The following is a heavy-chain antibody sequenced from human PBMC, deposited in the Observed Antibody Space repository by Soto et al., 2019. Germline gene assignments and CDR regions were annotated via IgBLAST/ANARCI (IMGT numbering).Heavy chain of an antibody. CDR1: D. V-gene: IGHV1-8*01. D-gene: IGHD6-19*01. CDR2: MNPNSGNT. CDR3: VREWVGRLPAP. Sequence: DINWVRQATGQGLEWMGWMNPNSGNTGYAQKFQGRVTMTRNTSISTAYMELSSLRSEDTAVYYCVREWVGRLPAPWGQGTLVTVSS. J-gene: IGHJ4*02.